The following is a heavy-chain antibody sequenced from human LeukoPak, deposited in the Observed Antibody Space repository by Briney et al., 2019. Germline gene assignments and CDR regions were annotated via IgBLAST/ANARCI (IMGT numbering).Heavy chain of an antibody. D-gene: IGHD4-17*01. Sequence: ASVKVSCKASGYTFTGYYMHWVRQAPGQGLEWMGRINPNSGGTNYAQKFQGRVTMTRDTSTSTAYMELSRLRSDDTAVYYCARAYMTTVTTFDYWGQGTLVTVSS. CDR1: GYTFTGYY. CDR2: INPNSGGT. CDR3: ARAYMTTVTTFDY. V-gene: IGHV1-2*06. J-gene: IGHJ4*02.